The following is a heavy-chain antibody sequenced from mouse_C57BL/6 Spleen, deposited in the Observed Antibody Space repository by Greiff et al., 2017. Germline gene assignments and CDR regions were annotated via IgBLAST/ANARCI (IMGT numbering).Heavy chain of an antibody. CDR3: ARFYDYDSGAWFAY. Sequence: EVQLQQSGPELVKPGASVKISCKASGYTFTDYYMNWVKQSHGKSLDWIGDINPNNGGTSYNQKFKGKATLTVDKSSSTAYMELRSLTSEDSAVYYCARFYDYDSGAWFAYWGQGTLVTVSA. CDR2: INPNNGGT. V-gene: IGHV1-26*01. D-gene: IGHD2-4*01. CDR1: GYTFTDYY. J-gene: IGHJ3*01.